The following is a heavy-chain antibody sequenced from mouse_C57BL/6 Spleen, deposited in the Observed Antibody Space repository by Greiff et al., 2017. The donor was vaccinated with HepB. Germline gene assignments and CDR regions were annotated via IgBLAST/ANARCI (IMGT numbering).Heavy chain of an antibody. CDR3: ARYSGTDYAMDY. CDR1: GYAFSSYW. V-gene: IGHV1-80*01. Sequence: VQLQESGAELVKPGASVKISCKASGYAFSSYWMNWVKQRPGKGLEWIGQIYPGDGDTNYNGKFKGKATLTADKSSSTAYMQLSSLTSEDSAVYFCARYSGTDYAMDYWGQGTSVTVSS. CDR2: IYPGDGDT. J-gene: IGHJ4*01. D-gene: IGHD4-1*01.